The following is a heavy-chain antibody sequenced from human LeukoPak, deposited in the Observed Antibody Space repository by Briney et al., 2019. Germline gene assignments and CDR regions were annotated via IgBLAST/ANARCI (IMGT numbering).Heavy chain of an antibody. Sequence: ASVKVSCKASGYTFTSYDINWVRQATGQGLEWMGWMNPNSGNTGYAQKFQGRVTMTRNTSISTAYMELSSLRSEDTAVYYCARASAYCGGDCYLGWFDPWGQGTLVTVSS. J-gene: IGHJ5*02. D-gene: IGHD2-21*02. CDR2: MNPNSGNT. CDR1: GYTFTSYD. V-gene: IGHV1-8*01. CDR3: ARASAYCGGDCYLGWFDP.